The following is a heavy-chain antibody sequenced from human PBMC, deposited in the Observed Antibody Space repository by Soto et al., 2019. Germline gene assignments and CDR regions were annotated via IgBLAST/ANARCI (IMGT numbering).Heavy chain of an antibody. J-gene: IGHJ6*02. CDR1: GYTFTSYG. Sequence: QVQLVQSGAEVKKPGASVKVSCKASGYTFTSYGISWVRQAPGQGLEWMGWISAYNGNTNYAQKLQGRVTMTTDTSTSKAYMELRSLRSDDTAVYYCARDGDDIPYYYYGMDVWGQGTTVTVSS. D-gene: IGHD2-8*01. CDR3: ARDGDDIPYYYYGMDV. V-gene: IGHV1-18*01. CDR2: ISAYNGNT.